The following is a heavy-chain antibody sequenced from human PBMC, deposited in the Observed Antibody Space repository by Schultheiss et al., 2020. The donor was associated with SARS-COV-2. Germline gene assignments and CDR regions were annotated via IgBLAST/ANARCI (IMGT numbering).Heavy chain of an antibody. J-gene: IGHJ5*02. V-gene: IGHV3-21*01. CDR3: ARDLFSSELFFQNWFDP. CDR2: ISSSSSYT. D-gene: IGHD1-26*01. CDR1: GFTFSSYG. Sequence: GGSLRLSCAASGFTFSSYGMHWVRQAPGKGLEWVSSISSSSSYTNYADSVKGRFTISRDNAKNSLYLQMNSLRAEDTAVYYCARDLFSSELFFQNWFDPWGQGTLVTVSS.